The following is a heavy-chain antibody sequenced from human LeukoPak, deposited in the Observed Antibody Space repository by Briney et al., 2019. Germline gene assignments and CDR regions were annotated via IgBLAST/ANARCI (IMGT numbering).Heavy chain of an antibody. CDR3: ARLAGLHREYFDY. J-gene: IGHJ4*02. V-gene: IGHV4-59*08. D-gene: IGHD1-14*01. CDR1: GGSISSNY. CDR2: IYYSGST. Sequence: SETLSLTCTVSGGSISSNYWSWIRQPPGKGLEWIGYIYYSGSTSYNPSLTSRVTISVDTSKNQFSLKLSSATAADTAVYYCARLAGLHREYFDYWGQGTLVTVSS.